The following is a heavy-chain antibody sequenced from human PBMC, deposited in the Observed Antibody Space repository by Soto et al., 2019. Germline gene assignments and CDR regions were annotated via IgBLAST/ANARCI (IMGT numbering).Heavy chain of an antibody. CDR1: VVTFSSHT. V-gene: IGHV1-69*02. Sequence: PENVSCMASVVTFSSHTISWVRQAPGQGLELVGRIFPILGIANXAQNFQGRVXITADKSASSSXMELIXLRAEDTAVYYCVSQSSEWVLFASWRQGTLVTGSS. CDR2: IFPILGIA. D-gene: IGHD3-3*01. CDR3: VSQSSEWVLFAS. J-gene: IGHJ4*01.